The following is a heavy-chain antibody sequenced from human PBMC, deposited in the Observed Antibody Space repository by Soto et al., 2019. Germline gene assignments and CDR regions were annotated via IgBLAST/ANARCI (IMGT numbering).Heavy chain of an antibody. CDR2: IYHSGST. V-gene: IGHV4-30-2*01. J-gene: IGHJ4*02. CDR1: GGSISSGGYS. Sequence: QLQLQESGSGLVKPSQTLSLTCAVSGGSISSGGYSWSWIRQPPGKGLEWVGYIYHSGSTYYNPSRKSRVTLSVDRTKNQFSLKLSTVTAADTAVYYCARGMTTVTTRDYWGKGTLVTVSS. D-gene: IGHD4-17*01. CDR3: ARGMTTVTTRDY.